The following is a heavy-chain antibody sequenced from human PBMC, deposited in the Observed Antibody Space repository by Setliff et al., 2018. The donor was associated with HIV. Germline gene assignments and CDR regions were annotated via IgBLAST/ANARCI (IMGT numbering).Heavy chain of an antibody. CDR3: ARGVDTDIVVVVAATFFDY. CDR1: GSISSTSYY. Sequence: PSETLSLTCTVSGSISSTSYYRGWIRQPPGKGLEWIGSIYYSGSTYQNPSLKSRVTISVDTSKNQFSLKLSSVTAADTAVYYCARGVDTDIVVVVAATFFDYWGQGTLVTVSS. CDR2: IYYSGST. D-gene: IGHD2-15*01. J-gene: IGHJ4*02. V-gene: IGHV4-39*07.